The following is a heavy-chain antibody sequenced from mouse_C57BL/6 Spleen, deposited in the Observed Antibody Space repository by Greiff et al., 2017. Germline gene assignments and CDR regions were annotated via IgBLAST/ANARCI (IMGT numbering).Heavy chain of an antibody. CDR1: GYSFTDYN. D-gene: IGHD2-4*01. CDR3: ARSRDYDERTWFAY. CDR2: INPNNGTT. Sequence: EVQLQQSGPELVKPGASVKISCKASGYSFTDYNMNWVKQSNGKSLEWIGVINPNNGTTSYNQKFKGKATLTVDQSSSTAYMQLNSLTSEDSAGYCCARSRDYDERTWFAYWGQGTLVTVSA. J-gene: IGHJ3*01. V-gene: IGHV1-39*01.